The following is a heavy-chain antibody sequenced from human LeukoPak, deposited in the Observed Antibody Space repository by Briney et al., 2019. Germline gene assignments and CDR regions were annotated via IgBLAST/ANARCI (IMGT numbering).Heavy chain of an antibody. CDR3: ARATGYCSSTSCYTLYYYYYMDV. CDR1: GWSFSGYY. CDR2: INHSGST. Sequence: SETLSLTCAVYGWSFSGYYWSWIRQPPGKGLEWIGEINHSGSTNYNPSLKSRVTISVDTSKNQFSLKLSSVTAADTAVYYCARATGYCSSTSCYTLYYYYYMDVWGKGTTVTVSS. D-gene: IGHD2-2*02. V-gene: IGHV4-34*01. J-gene: IGHJ6*03.